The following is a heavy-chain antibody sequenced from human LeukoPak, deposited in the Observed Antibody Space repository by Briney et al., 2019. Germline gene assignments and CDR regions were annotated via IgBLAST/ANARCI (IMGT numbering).Heavy chain of an antibody. D-gene: IGHD3-10*01. J-gene: IGHJ4*02. Sequence: GGSLRLSCAASGFTSDNYWMTWLRQAPGKGLEWVANIKQDGGEKYYVDSVKGRFTISRDNAKNSLYLQMNSLRAEDTAVYYCARGRWFGGSYYFDYWGQGTLVTVSS. CDR1: GFTSDNYW. CDR3: ARGRWFGGSYYFDY. CDR2: IKQDGGEK. V-gene: IGHV3-7*01.